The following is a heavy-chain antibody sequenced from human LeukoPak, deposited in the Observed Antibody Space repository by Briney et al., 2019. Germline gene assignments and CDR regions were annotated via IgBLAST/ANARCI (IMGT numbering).Heavy chain of an antibody. J-gene: IGHJ4*02. V-gene: IGHV1-69*05. CDR1: GGTFSSYA. D-gene: IGHD3-22*01. Sequence: SVKVSCKASGGTFSSYAISWVRQAPGQGLEWMGGIIPIFGTANYAQKFQGRVTITTDESTSTAYMELSSLRSEDTAVYYCARAESGDDYDSSGYYSLSLDYWGQGTLVAVSP. CDR3: ARAESGDDYDSSGYYSLSLDY. CDR2: IIPIFGTA.